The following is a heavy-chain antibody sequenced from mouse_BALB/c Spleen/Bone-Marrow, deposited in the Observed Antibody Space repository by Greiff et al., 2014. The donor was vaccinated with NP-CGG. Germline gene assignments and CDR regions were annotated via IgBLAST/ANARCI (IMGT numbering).Heavy chain of an antibody. V-gene: IGHV1-7*01. CDR1: GYTFTSYW. J-gene: IGHJ2*01. Sequence: QVQLQQSGAELAKPGASVKMSCKASGYTFTSYWMHWVKQRPGQGLEWIGYINPSTGYTEYSQKFKDKATLTADKSSSTAYMQLSSLTSEDSAVYYCARSRTGTYFDYWGQGTTLTVSS. CDR3: ARSRTGTYFDY. CDR2: INPSTGYT. D-gene: IGHD4-1*01.